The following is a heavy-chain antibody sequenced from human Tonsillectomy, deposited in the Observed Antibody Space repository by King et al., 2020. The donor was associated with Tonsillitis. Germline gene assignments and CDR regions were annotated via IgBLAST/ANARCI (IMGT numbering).Heavy chain of an antibody. V-gene: IGHV1-69*06. CDR1: GGPFNSFT. CDR2: FIPIFGTP. D-gene: IGHD4-17*01. Sequence: QLVQSGAEVKKPGSSVKVSCKASGGPFNSFTFTWVRQAPGQGLEWMGGFIPIFGTPNYARKFQGRVTITADKSTSTAYMELSSLRSEDTAVYYCATPXXYGXYTMXXXXXXQGTLVIVSS. J-gene: IGHJ4*02. CDR3: ATPXXYGXYTMXXXX.